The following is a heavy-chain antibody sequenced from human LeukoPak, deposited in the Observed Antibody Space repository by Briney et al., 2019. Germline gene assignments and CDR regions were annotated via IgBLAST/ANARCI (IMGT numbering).Heavy chain of an antibody. CDR2: IIPIFGTA. J-gene: IGHJ3*02. V-gene: IGHV1-69*01. CDR1: GGTFSSYA. CDR3: ARDLVVVDDDAFDI. D-gene: IGHD3-22*01. Sequence: SVKVSCKPSGGTFSSYAISWVRQAPGQGLEWMGGIIPIFGTANYAQKFQGRVTITADESTSTAYMELSSLRSEDTAVYYCARDLVVVDDDAFDIWGQGTMVTVSS.